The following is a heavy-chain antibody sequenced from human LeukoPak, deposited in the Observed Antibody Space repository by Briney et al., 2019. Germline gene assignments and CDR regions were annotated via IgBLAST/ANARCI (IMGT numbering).Heavy chain of an antibody. CDR3: ARGFNGSGWYRFGMDV. CDR2: ISSSSSYI. V-gene: IGHV3-21*01. Sequence: GGSLRLSCAASGFTFSSYSMNWVRQAPGKGLEWVSSISSSSSYIYYADSVKGRFTISRDNAKNSLYLQMNSLRAEDTAVYYCARGFNGSGWYRFGMDVWGQGTTVTVSS. D-gene: IGHD6-19*01. CDR1: GFTFSSYS. J-gene: IGHJ6*02.